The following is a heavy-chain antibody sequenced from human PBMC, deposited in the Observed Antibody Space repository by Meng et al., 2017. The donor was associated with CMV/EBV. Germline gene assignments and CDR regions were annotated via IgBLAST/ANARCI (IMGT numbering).Heavy chain of an antibody. Sequence: QVQLTESGPGLAKPSETLALTCTVSGGSISSYYWSWIRQPAGKGLEWIGRIYTSGSTNYNPSLKSRVTMSVDTSKNQFSLKLSSVTAADTAVYYCAREMPIAAAGCFDYWGQGTLVTVSS. CDR3: AREMPIAAAGCFDY. V-gene: IGHV4-4*07. J-gene: IGHJ4*02. D-gene: IGHD6-13*01. CDR2: IYTSGST. CDR1: GGSISSYY.